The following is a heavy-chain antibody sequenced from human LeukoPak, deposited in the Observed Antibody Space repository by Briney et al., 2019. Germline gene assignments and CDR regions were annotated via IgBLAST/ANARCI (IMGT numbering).Heavy chain of an antibody. J-gene: IGHJ4*02. D-gene: IGHD2/OR15-2a*01. Sequence: SQTLSLTCAISGDSVSSNSASWNWIRQSPSRGLERLGRTCYRSKWYNDYAVSVISRITINPDTSKNQFSLQLNSVTPEDTAMYYCARVPLAGNYYFDYWGQGTQVTVSS. CDR2: TCYRSKWYN. CDR1: GDSVSSNSAS. V-gene: IGHV6-1*01. CDR3: ARVPLAGNYYFDY.